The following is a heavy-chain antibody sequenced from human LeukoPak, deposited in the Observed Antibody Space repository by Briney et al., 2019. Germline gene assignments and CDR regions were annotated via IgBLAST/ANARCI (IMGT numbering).Heavy chain of an antibody. J-gene: IGHJ4*02. D-gene: IGHD6-19*01. CDR3: ARGYSSGWYERVIDY. Sequence: SETLSLTCTVSGGSVSSGSYYWSWIRQPPGKELEWIGYIYYSGSTKYNPSFKRRVTISVDTSKNHFSLKLTSVTAADTAVYYCARGYSSGWYERVIDYWGQGTLLTVSS. CDR2: IYYSGST. V-gene: IGHV4-61*03. CDR1: GGSVSSGSYY.